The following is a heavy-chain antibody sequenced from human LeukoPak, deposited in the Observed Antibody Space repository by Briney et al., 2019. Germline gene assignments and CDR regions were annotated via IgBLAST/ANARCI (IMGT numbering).Heavy chain of an antibody. D-gene: IGHD2-2*01. CDR1: GFTVSSNY. CDR2: IYSGGST. J-gene: IGHJ3*02. Sequence: GGSLRLSCAASGFTVSSNYMSWVRQAPGKGLEWVSVIYSGGSTYYADSVKGRFTISRDNSKNTLYLQMNSLRAEDTAVYYCARVFTRPADAFDTWGQGTMVTVSS. V-gene: IGHV3-66*01. CDR3: ARVFTRPADAFDT.